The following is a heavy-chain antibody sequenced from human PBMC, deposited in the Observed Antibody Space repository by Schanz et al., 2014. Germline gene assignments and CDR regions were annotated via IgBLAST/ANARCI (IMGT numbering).Heavy chain of an antibody. D-gene: IGHD5-18*01. CDR1: GFSFSTYA. V-gene: IGHV3-30*14. Sequence: VQLVESGGGLVQPGGSLRLSCAASGFSFSTYAMHWVRQAPGKGLEWVAVILYDGSKTYYADSVKGRFTISRDNSKNTPSLQMNSRRAEDKAVYYCAREEGYGYGPGAFDIWGQGTMVTVSS. J-gene: IGHJ3*02. CDR2: ILYDGSKT. CDR3: AREEGYGYGPGAFDI.